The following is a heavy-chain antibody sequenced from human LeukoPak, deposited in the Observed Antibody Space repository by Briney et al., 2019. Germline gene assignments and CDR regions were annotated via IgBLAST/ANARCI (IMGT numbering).Heavy chain of an antibody. V-gene: IGHV3-7*01. D-gene: IGHD6-13*01. CDR2: INQDGSEK. Sequence: GGSLRLSCTASGFTFSSYAMNWVRQAPGKGQEWVANINQDGSEKHYVDSVKGRFTISRDNAKNSLFLQMNSLRVEDTAVFYCARDGFVGAADYWGQGTLVTVSS. CDR1: GFTFSSYA. CDR3: ARDGFVGAADY. J-gene: IGHJ4*02.